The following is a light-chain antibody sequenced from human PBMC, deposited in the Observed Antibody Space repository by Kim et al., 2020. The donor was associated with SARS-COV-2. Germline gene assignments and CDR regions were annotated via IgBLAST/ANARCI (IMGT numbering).Light chain of an antibody. CDR3: SSYTTSSTQV. CDR1: SSDLGAYNY. CDR2: DVS. V-gene: IGLV2-14*03. Sequence: QSVLTQPASVSGSPGQSITISCTGTSSDLGAYNYVSWYQQRPGKAPKVMIYDVSTRASGVSNRFSDSKSGNTASLTISGLQADDEADYYCSSYTTSSTQVFGGGTQLTVL. J-gene: IGLJ2*01.